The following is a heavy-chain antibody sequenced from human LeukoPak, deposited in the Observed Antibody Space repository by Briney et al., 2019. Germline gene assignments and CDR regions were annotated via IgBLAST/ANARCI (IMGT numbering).Heavy chain of an antibody. V-gene: IGHV4-4*07. CDR1: GRSLSRYY. CDR3: ARDRLGYCSGGSCYLGYYFDY. J-gene: IGHJ4*02. CDR2: IYTSGST. D-gene: IGHD2-15*01. Sequence: PETLSLTCTVSGRSLSRYYWSWIRRPARKGLEWIGRIYTSGSTNYNPSLKSRVTMSVDTSKNQFSLKLSSVTAADTAVYYCARDRLGYCSGGSCYLGYYFDYWGQGTLVTVSS.